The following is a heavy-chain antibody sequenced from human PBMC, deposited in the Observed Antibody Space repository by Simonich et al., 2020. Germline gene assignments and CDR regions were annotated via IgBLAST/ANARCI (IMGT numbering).Heavy chain of an antibody. CDR1: GFTFSSYE. CDR2: ISRSGSTI. J-gene: IGHJ4*02. V-gene: IGHV3-48*03. D-gene: IGHD3-9*01. CDR3: ASDGAYDTVVTGAY. Sequence: EVQLVESGGGLVQPGGSLRLSCAASGFTFSSYEMNWVRQAPGRGLGWVSYISRSGSTIYYADSVKGRFTISRDNAKNSLYLQMNSLRAEDTAVYYCASDGAYDTVVTGAYWGQGTLVTVSS.